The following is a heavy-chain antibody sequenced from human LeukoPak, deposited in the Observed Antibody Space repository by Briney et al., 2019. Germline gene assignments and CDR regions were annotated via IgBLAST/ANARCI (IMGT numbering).Heavy chain of an antibody. D-gene: IGHD6-13*01. CDR2: MKRDGSEI. CDR1: GFTFSSYG. J-gene: IGHJ4*02. V-gene: IGHV3-7*01. CDR3: ARARWSRSDFDY. Sequence: PGGSLRLSCAASGFTFSSYGMHWVRQAPGKGLEWVANMKRDGSEIYYVDSVKGRFTISRDNAKNSLYLQMNSLRAEDTAVYYCARARWSRSDFDYWGQGTLVTVSS.